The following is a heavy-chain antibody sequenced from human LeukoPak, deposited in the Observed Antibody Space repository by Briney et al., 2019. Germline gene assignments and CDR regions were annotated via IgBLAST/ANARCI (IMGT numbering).Heavy chain of an antibody. J-gene: IGHJ4*02. V-gene: IGHV3-23*01. Sequence: GVSQRLFCGASRFTFSSFSVIGVRGSTEEGAVWVSCITYSGSRTYYTDSLKGRFTISRDKTRHTLYLQMNRLSAEDTAVYYCAKERTGEGYFDYWGQGTLVTVSS. CDR2: ITYSGSRT. CDR3: AKERTGEGYFDY. CDR1: RFTFSSFS. D-gene: IGHD1-1*01.